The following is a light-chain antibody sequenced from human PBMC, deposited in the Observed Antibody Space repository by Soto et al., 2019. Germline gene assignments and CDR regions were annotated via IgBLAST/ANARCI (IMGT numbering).Light chain of an antibody. CDR2: SND. Sequence: QSVLTQPPSASGTPGQRGTISCSGSDSNIGSNSVNWYQHLPGMAPKLLTHSNDHRPSGVADRFSCSKSGTSASLAISGLQSEDEADYYCAAWDDILNGWVFGGGTKVTVL. CDR3: AAWDDILNGWV. CDR1: DSNIGSNS. J-gene: IGLJ3*02. V-gene: IGLV1-44*01.